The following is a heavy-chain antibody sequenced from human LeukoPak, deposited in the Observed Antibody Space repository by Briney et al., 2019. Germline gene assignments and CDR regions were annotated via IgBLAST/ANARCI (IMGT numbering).Heavy chain of an antibody. CDR2: MSGSGGGT. CDR1: GFTVSSNYG. D-gene: IGHD3-22*01. V-gene: IGHV3-23*01. Sequence: GGSLRLSCAASGFTVSSNYGMSWVRKAPGKGLEWVAGMSGSGGGTNYADSVKGRFTVSRDNSKNTLYLQMKSLRAEDTAVYFCAKRGVVIRVILVGFYKEAYYFDSWGQGALVTVSS. J-gene: IGHJ4*02. CDR3: AKRGVVIRVILVGFYKEAYYFDS.